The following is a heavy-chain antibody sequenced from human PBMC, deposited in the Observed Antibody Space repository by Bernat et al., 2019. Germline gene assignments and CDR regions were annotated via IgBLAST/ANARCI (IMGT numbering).Heavy chain of an antibody. J-gene: IGHJ4*02. CDR2: ISYDGSNK. Sequence: VQLLESGGGLVQPGGSLRLSCAASGFTFSSYAMSWVRQAPGKGLEWVAVISYDGSNKYYADSVKGRFTISRDNSKNTLYLQMNSLRAEDTAVYYCARDQDTDILTGNIDYWGQGTLVTVSS. D-gene: IGHD3-9*01. CDR1: GFTFSSYA. V-gene: IGHV3-30-3*01. CDR3: ARDQDTDILTGNIDY.